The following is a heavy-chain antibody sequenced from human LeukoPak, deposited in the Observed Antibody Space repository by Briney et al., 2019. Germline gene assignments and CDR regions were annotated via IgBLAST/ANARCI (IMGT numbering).Heavy chain of an antibody. V-gene: IGHV4-34*01. J-gene: IGHJ6*03. D-gene: IGHD2-2*02. Sequence: SETLSLTCAVYGGSFSGYYWSWIRQPPGKGLEWIGEINHSGSTNYNPSLKSRVTISVDTSKNQFPLKLSSVTAADTAVYYCAGPGEYCSSTSCYRYYYYYYMDVWGKGTTVTVSS. CDR2: INHSGST. CDR1: GGSFSGYY. CDR3: AGPGEYCSSTSCYRYYYYYYMDV.